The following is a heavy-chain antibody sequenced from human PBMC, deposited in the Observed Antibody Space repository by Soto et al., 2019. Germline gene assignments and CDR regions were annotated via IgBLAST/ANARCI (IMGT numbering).Heavy chain of an antibody. D-gene: IGHD2-21*02. V-gene: IGHV3-11*01. CDR3: ARDAKHSFGDDWYYYYGMDV. J-gene: IGHJ6*02. CDR2: ISSSGSTI. CDR1: GFTFSDYY. Sequence: QVQLVESGGGLVKPGGSLRLSCAASGFTFSDYYMSWIRQAPGKGLEWVSYISSSGSTIYYADSVKGRFTISRDNAKNSLYLQMNSLRAEDTAVYYCARDAKHSFGDDWYYYYGMDVWGQGTTVTVSS.